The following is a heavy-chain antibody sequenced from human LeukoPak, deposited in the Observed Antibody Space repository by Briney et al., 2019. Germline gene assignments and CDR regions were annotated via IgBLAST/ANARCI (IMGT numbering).Heavy chain of an antibody. V-gene: IGHV4-39*01. Sequence: SETLSLTCAVSGGSISSSSYYWGWIRQPPGKGLEWIGSIHYSGSTNYNLSLKSRVTISVDTSKNQFSLKLSSVTAADTAVYYCARSYYIWGGYPWGQGTLVTVSS. D-gene: IGHD3-16*01. J-gene: IGHJ5*02. CDR3: ARSYYIWGGYP. CDR1: GGSISSSSYY. CDR2: IHYSGST.